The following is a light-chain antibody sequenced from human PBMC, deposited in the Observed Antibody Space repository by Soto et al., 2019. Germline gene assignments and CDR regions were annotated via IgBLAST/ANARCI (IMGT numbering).Light chain of an antibody. CDR2: EVS. V-gene: IGLV2-14*01. CDR3: SSYGSSGTSV. Sequence: QSALTQPASVAGSPGQSITISCAGTSSDVGGYDFVSWYQHHPGRAPKLLIYEVSPRPSGVSYRFSGSKSGNTASLIISGLQAEDEAYYYCSSYGSSGTSVFGTGTKVTVL. CDR1: SSDVGGYDF. J-gene: IGLJ1*01.